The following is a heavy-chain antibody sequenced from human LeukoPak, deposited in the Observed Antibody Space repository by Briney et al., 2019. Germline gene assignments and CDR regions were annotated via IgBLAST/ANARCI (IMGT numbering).Heavy chain of an antibody. J-gene: IGHJ4*02. Sequence: ASVKVSCKASGYTFTGYYMHWVRQAPGQGLEWVGWINPNSGGTNYAQKFQGWVTMTRDTSISTAYMELSRLRSDDTAVYYCARNSGWYFAYFDYWGQGTLVTVSS. V-gene: IGHV1-2*04. CDR2: INPNSGGT. CDR1: GYTFTGYY. CDR3: ARNSGWYFAYFDY. D-gene: IGHD6-19*01.